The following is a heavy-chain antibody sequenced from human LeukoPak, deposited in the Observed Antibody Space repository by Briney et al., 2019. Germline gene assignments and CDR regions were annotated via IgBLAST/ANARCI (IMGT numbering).Heavy chain of an antibody. V-gene: IGHV3-7*01. D-gene: IGHD4-11*01. Sequence: GGSLRLSCAASGFTFSTYWMSWVRQAPGKGLEWVANIKEDGSDKYYVDSVKGRFTISRDNAKNSLYLQMNSLGREDTAMYFWARGHSRWRIWGQGTLVTVSS. J-gene: IGHJ4*02. CDR3: ARGHSRWRI. CDR2: IKEDGSDK. CDR1: GFTFSTYW.